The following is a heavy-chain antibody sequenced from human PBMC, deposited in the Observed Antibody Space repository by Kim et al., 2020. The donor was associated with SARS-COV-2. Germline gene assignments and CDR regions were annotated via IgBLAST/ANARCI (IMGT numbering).Heavy chain of an antibody. Sequence: SLKSRVTMSVDTSKNQFSLRLKSVTAADTAVYFCARERGIALAGYYYGVDVWGQGTTVTVSS. V-gene: IGHV4-30-2*05. D-gene: IGHD6-13*01. CDR3: ARERGIALAGYYYGVDV. J-gene: IGHJ6*02.